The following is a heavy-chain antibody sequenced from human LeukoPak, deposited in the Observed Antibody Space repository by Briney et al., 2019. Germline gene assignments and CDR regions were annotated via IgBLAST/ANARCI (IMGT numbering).Heavy chain of an antibody. D-gene: IGHD3-3*01. CDR3: ASYYPQYYDFWSGYYGGNWFDP. CDR2: IYYSGST. CDR1: GGSISSSSYY. V-gene: IGHV4-39*01. Sequence: PSETLSLTCTVSGGSISSSSYYWGWIRQPPGKGLEWIGSIYYSGSTYYNPSLKSRVTISVDTSKNQFSLKLSSVTAADTAVYYCASYYPQYYDFWSGYYGGNWFDPLGPGNPGHRLL. J-gene: IGHJ5*02.